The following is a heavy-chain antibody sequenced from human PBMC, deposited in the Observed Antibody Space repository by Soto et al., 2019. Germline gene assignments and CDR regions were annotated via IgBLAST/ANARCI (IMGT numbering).Heavy chain of an antibody. Sequence: QVQLVQSAAEVKKPGASVKVSCKASGYTFIRYGISWVRQAPGQGFEWMGWITPYDDKTIYAQKLQGRVIMTTDTSTRIVYMELRGLKSDDTAVYYCARGGYYDNSWGKLNHYGLDVWGQGTSGTVSS. V-gene: IGHV1-18*01. D-gene: IGHD3-16*01. J-gene: IGHJ6*02. CDR1: GYTFIRYG. CDR2: ITPYDDKT. CDR3: ARGGYYDNSWGKLNHYGLDV.